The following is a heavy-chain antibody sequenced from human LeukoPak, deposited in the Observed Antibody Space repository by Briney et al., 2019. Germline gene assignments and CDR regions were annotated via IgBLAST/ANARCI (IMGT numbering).Heavy chain of an antibody. J-gene: IGHJ4*02. D-gene: IGHD2-2*01. CDR3: ARDYCSTTTCLDY. CDR1: GFTFSNYG. Sequence: GGSLRLSCAASGFTFSNYGTQWVRQAPGQGLEWVAVIWYDGSKKYYADSVKGRFIISRDDSKNTLYLQMNSLRAEDTALYYCARDYCSTTTCLDYWGRGTLVTVSP. CDR2: IWYDGSKK. V-gene: IGHV3-33*01.